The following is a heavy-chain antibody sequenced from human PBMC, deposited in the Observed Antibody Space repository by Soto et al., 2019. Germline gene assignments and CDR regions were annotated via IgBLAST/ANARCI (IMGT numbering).Heavy chain of an antibody. CDR2: IKQDGSEK. CDR3: ARDCWRSSCYLYYGMGG. V-gene: IGHV3-7*01. CDR1: GFTFSSYW. Sequence: EVQLVESGGGLVQPGGSLRLSCAASGFTFSSYWMSWVRQAPGKGLEWVANIKQDGSEKYYVDSVKGRFTISRDNAKNSLYLQMNSLRAEETAVYYCARDCWRSSCYLYYGMGGWGQGTTVTVSS. D-gene: IGHD2-15*01. J-gene: IGHJ6*02.